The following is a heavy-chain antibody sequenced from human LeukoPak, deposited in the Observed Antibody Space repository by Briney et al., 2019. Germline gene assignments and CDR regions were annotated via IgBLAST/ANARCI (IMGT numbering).Heavy chain of an antibody. D-gene: IGHD5-12*01. Sequence: ASVKVSCQSSVYTFTSYGISWVRQAPGQGLAWMGWISAYNGNTNYAQKLQGRVTMTTDTSTSTAYRELRSLRSDDTAVYYCARGYSGYDHADYWGQGTLVTVSS. CDR3: ARGYSGYDHADY. CDR2: ISAYNGNT. V-gene: IGHV1-18*01. J-gene: IGHJ4*02. CDR1: VYTFTSYG.